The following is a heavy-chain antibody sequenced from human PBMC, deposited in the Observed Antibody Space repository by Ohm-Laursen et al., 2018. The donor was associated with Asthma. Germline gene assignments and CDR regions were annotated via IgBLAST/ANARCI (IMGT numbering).Heavy chain of an antibody. CDR2: IYSSGTT. D-gene: IGHD5-18*01. CDR1: GDSISTEGYF. CDR3: ARGGIQLWSGYFDY. J-gene: IGHJ4*02. Sequence: SQTLSLTCTVSGDSISTEGYFWTWIRQHPGKGLEWIGYIYSSGTTKYNASLSSRLSISLDTSKNQFSLNLRSVTAADTAVYYCARGGIQLWSGYFDYWGQGTLVTVSS. V-gene: IGHV4-31*03.